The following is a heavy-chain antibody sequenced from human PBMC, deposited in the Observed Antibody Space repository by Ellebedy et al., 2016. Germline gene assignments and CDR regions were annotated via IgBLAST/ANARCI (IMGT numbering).Heavy chain of an antibody. D-gene: IGHD3-22*01. CDR3: ARGEWDGRTVVVTTDYESAHFMDV. Sequence: GESLKISXAASGFTLSDYWMHWVRQVPGQGLVWVSRVNSDGSSTSYADSVKGRFTISRDNAKNTLYLQMNSLRAEDTAVYFCARGEWDGRTVVVTTDYESAHFMDVWGKGTTVTVAS. CDR1: GFTLSDYW. J-gene: IGHJ6*03. V-gene: IGHV3-74*01. CDR2: VNSDGSST.